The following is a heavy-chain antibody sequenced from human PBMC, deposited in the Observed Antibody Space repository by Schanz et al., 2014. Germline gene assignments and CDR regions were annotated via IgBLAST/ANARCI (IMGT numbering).Heavy chain of an antibody. D-gene: IGHD2-21*01. CDR1: GFTFSSYA. Sequence: EVQLVESGGGLVQPGGSLRLSCAASGFTFSSYAMSWVRQAPGKGLEWVSSLYINAGSTRYADSVKGRFFISRDSSKNTLFLQMNSLRADATAIYFCARDEGRDGYNLAFDVWGQGTLVTVSS. J-gene: IGHJ3*01. V-gene: IGHV3-23*04. CDR3: ARDEGRDGYNLAFDV. CDR2: LYINAGST.